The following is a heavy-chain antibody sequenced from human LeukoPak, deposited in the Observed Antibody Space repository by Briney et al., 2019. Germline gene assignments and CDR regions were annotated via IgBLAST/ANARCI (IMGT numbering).Heavy chain of an antibody. D-gene: IGHD2-21*02. Sequence: PGGSLRLSCAASGFTFSSYAMHWIRQAAVKGLEWVAVILYDGSNKFYADSVKGRFTISRDNSKNTLYLQMDSLRAEDTAVYYCAKTKVGTGLDALDIWGQGTMVTVSS. V-gene: IGHV3-30-3*02. CDR1: GFTFSSYA. J-gene: IGHJ3*02. CDR3: AKTKVGTGLDALDI. CDR2: ILYDGSNK.